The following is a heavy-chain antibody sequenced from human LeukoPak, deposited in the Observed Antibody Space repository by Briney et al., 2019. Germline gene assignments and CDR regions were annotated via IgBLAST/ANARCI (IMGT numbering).Heavy chain of an antibody. CDR3: ARGAYYDILTGYYSEFDY. V-gene: IGHV4-61*01. Sequence: PSETLSLTCTVSGGSVSSGSYYWSWIRQPPGKGLEWIGYIYYSGSTNYNPSLKSRVTISVDTSKNQFSLKLSSVTAADTAVYYCARGAYYDILTGYYSEFDYWGQGTLVTVSS. CDR2: IYYSGST. J-gene: IGHJ4*02. CDR1: GGSVSSGSYY. D-gene: IGHD3-9*01.